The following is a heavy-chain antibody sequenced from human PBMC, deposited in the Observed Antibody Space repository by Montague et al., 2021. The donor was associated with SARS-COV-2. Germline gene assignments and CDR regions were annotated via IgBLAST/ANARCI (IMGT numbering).Heavy chain of an antibody. CDR3: ARGGIVGATLFDS. CDR2: ISRNSDYT. V-gene: IGHV3-21*01. CDR1: GFTFNNFG. Sequence: SLRLSCAASGFTFNNFGMQWVRQAPGEGLEWVAAISRNSDYTYYADSLKGRFTISRDNAKTSLYLQLNSLRAEDTAVYYCARGGIVGATLFDSWGQGTLVTVSS. J-gene: IGHJ4*02. D-gene: IGHD1-26*01.